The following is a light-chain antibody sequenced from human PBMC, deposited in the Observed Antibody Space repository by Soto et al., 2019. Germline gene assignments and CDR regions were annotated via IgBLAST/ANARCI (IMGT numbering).Light chain of an antibody. Sequence: ETVLTQSPGTLSLSPGERATLSCRASQSISRNFLAWYQRKPGQAPRLLIHGASKRATGIPDRFSGSGSGTDFTLTITRLEPEDFAVYYCQQYGSSFYSFGQGTKLEIK. V-gene: IGKV3-20*01. J-gene: IGKJ2*03. CDR2: GAS. CDR3: QQYGSSFYS. CDR1: QSISRNF.